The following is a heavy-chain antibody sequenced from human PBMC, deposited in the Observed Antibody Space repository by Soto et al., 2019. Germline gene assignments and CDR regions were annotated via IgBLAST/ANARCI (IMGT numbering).Heavy chain of an antibody. Sequence: PGGSLRLSCAASGFTFSSYGMHWVRQAPGKGLEWVAVISYDGSNKYYADSVKGRFTISRDNSKNTLYLQMNSLRAEDTAVYYCAKGGHPSSSWPTVDYWDQGTLVTVSS. V-gene: IGHV3-30*18. CDR3: AKGGHPSSSWPTVDY. CDR2: ISYDGSNK. D-gene: IGHD6-13*01. J-gene: IGHJ4*02. CDR1: GFTFSSYG.